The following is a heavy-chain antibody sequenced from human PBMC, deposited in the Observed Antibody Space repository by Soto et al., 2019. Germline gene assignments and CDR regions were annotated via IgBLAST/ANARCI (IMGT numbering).Heavy chain of an antibody. CDR3: ARDSGIAAALSWFDP. J-gene: IGHJ5*02. CDR2: INPSGGST. D-gene: IGHD6-13*01. V-gene: IGHV1-46*01. CDR1: GYTFTSYY. Sequence: ASVKVSCKASGYTFTSYYMHWVRQAPGQGLEWMGIINPSGGSTSYAQKFQGRVTMTRDTSTSTVYMELSSLRSEDAAVYYCARDSGIAAALSWFDPWGQGTLVTV.